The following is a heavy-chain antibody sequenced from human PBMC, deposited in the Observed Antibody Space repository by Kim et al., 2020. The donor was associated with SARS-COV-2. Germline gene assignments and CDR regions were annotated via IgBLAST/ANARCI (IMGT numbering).Heavy chain of an antibody. J-gene: IGHJ4*02. Sequence: GGSLRLSCAASGFTFSSYGMHWVRQAPGKGLEWVAVIWYDGSNKYYADSVKGRFTISRDNSKNTLYLQMNSLRAEDTAVYYCARDHYPTYYYDSSGYHLVGYWGQGTLVTVSS. CDR1: GFTFSSYG. CDR3: ARDHYPTYYYDSSGYHLVGY. CDR2: IWYDGSNK. D-gene: IGHD3-22*01. V-gene: IGHV3-33*01.